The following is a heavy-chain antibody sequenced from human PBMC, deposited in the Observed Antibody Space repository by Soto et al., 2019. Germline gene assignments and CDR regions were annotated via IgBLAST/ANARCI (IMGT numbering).Heavy chain of an antibody. CDR1: GFTFSSYW. CDR3: ARLPNKSPQN. J-gene: IGHJ1*01. Sequence: EVQLVESGGGLVQPGGSLRLSCAASGFTFSSYWMHWVRQAPGKGLVWVSSISTDASSTSYADPVKGRFTISRDNAKNTMYLQMNRVRAEDPAVYYCARLPNKSPQNWGQGTLVIVSP. V-gene: IGHV3-74*01. CDR2: ISTDASST.